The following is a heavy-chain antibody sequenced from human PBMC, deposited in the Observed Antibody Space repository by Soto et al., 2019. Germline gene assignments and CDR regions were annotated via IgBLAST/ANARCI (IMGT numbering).Heavy chain of an antibody. V-gene: IGHV1-8*01. CDR1: GYTFTTYD. CDR3: ARGRAPGGDYRLYFHH. Sequence: QVQLVQSGADVKKPGASVKVSCKASGYTFTTYDINWVRQAAGQGLEWMGWMNPNSGNTGYAHKFQGRVIMTRNTSTSTGYMELSGLTSEDTAVYYCARGRAPGGDYRLYFHHWGQCTLVTVSS. J-gene: IGHJ1*01. D-gene: IGHD4-4*01. CDR2: MNPNSGNT.